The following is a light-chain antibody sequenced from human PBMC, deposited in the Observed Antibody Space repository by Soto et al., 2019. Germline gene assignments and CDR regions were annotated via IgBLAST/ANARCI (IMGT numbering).Light chain of an antibody. V-gene: IGKV3-15*01. CDR2: GAS. CDR3: QHYNNWPT. CDR1: QSVSSN. Sequence: VVMTQSPATVSVSTGERATLSCRASQSVSSNLAWYQQKPGQAPRVLIYGASTRATNIPARFSGSGSGTDFTLTISSLQSEDFALYYCQHYNNWPTFGQGTKVDIK. J-gene: IGKJ1*01.